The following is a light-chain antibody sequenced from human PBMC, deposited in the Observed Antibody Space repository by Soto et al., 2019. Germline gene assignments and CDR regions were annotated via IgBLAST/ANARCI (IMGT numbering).Light chain of an antibody. Sequence: QSALTQPASVSGSPGQSITISCTGTSSDVGGYNYVSWYQQHPGKAPKLMIYEVSNRPSGVSNRFSGSKSGNTASLTISGLQAEDEADYYCSSYTSSSPLVXGTGTKVTVL. V-gene: IGLV2-14*01. CDR3: SSYTSSSPLV. CDR2: EVS. CDR1: SSDVGGYNY. J-gene: IGLJ1*01.